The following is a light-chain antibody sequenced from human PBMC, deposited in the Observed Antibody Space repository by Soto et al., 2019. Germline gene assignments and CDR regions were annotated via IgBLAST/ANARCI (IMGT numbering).Light chain of an antibody. Sequence: QSALTQPASVSGSPGQSITISCTGTTTDVVSNVYVSWYQQHPGKTPKLILYEVNNRPSGVSNRFSGSKSGNTASLTISGHHAEDEADYFCSSCTTCGTLVFGGGTKVTVL. CDR3: SSCTTCGTLV. CDR1: TTDVVSNVY. V-gene: IGLV2-14*01. CDR2: EVN. J-gene: IGLJ2*01.